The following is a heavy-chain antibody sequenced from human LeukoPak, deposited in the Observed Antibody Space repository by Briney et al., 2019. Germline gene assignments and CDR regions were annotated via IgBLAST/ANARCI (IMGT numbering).Heavy chain of an antibody. CDR3: ARGRIAKIVVVNSFSYGMDV. CDR1: GGSFTDYF. V-gene: IGHV4-34*01. CDR2: INDYTGDS. D-gene: IGHD3-22*01. Sequence: PSETLSLTCTVFGGSFTDYFWTWIRQSPGKGLEWIGEINDYTGDSKYNPSLNSRVSISLEKSKNQLSLELRSVTAADTAVYYCARGRIAKIVVVNSFSYGMDVWGQGTTVTVSS. J-gene: IGHJ6*02.